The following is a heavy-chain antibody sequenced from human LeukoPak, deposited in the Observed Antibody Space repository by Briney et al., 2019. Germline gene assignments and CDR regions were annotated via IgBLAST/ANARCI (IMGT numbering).Heavy chain of an antibody. J-gene: IGHJ4*02. CDR2: IYYSGST. Sequence: KSSETLSLTCTVSGGSISSGGYYWSWIRQHPGKGLEWIGYIYYSGSTYYNPSLKSRVTISVDTSKNQFSLKLSSVTAADTAVYYCARDLGYYDSSGYFDYWGQGTLVTVSS. D-gene: IGHD3-22*01. CDR3: ARDLGYYDSSGYFDY. CDR1: GGSISSGGYY. V-gene: IGHV4-31*03.